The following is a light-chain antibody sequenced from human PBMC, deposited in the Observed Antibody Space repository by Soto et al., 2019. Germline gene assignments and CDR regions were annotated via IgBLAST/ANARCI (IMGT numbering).Light chain of an antibody. J-gene: IGKJ5*01. CDR3: QQYNNWAIT. CDR1: QSVSSN. V-gene: IGKV3D-15*01. Sequence: EIVMTQSPTILSVSPGERATLSCRASQSVSSNLAWYQQKPGQPPRLLMYGVYTRAPGTPARFSGSGSGTEFTLTISSLQSEDFAVYYCQQYNNWAITFGQGTRLEIK. CDR2: GVY.